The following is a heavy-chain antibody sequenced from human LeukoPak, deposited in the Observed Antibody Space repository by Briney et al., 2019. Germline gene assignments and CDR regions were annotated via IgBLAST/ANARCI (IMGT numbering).Heavy chain of an antibody. V-gene: IGHV3-48*04. CDR3: ARGVVMTVSNWYFDL. CDR1: GFTLSNYN. Sequence: GGSLRLSCTASGFTLSNYNMNWVRQAPGKGREWVSYISSSSSTTYYADSVRGRFAISRDNAKSSLYLQMNSLRVEDTAVYYCARGVVMTVSNWYFDLWGRGTLVTVSS. D-gene: IGHD2-21*02. CDR2: ISSSSSTT. J-gene: IGHJ2*01.